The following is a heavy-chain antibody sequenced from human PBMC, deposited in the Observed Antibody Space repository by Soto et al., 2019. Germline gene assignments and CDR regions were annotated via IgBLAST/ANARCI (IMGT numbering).Heavy chain of an antibody. CDR2: ISGSGGST. CDR3: AKDKWGAAGTYDAFDI. V-gene: IGHV3-23*01. J-gene: IGHJ3*02. CDR1: GFTFSSYA. D-gene: IGHD6-13*01. Sequence: GGSLRLSCAASGFTFSSYAMSWVRQAPGKGLEWVSAISGSGGSTYYADSVKGRFTISRDNSKNTLYLQMNSLRAEDTAVYYCAKDKWGAAGTYDAFDIWGQGTMVTV.